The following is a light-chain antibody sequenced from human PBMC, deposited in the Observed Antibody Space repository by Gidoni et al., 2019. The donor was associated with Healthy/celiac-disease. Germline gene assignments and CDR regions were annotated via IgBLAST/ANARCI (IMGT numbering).Light chain of an antibody. CDR2: DAS. V-gene: IGKV3-11*01. Sequence: DIVSTQSPATLSLSPGERATLSCRASQSVSSYLAWYQQKPGQAPRLLIYDASNRATGIPARFSGSGSGTDFTLTISSLEPEDFAVYYCQQRSNWPPTFGGGTKVEIK. CDR1: QSVSSY. J-gene: IGKJ4*01. CDR3: QQRSNWPPT.